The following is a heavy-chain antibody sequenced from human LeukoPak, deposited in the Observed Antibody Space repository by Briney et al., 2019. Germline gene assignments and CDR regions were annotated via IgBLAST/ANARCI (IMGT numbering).Heavy chain of an antibody. CDR1: GFTFSSYG. V-gene: IGHV3-30*03. J-gene: IGHJ4*02. CDR2: ISYDGSNK. CDR3: ARVRLAYSFDY. D-gene: IGHD2-15*01. Sequence: GGSLRLSCAASGFTFSSYGMHWVRRAPGKGLEWVAVISYDGSNKYYADSVKGRFTISRDNSENTLYLQMNSLRAEDTAVYYCARVRLAYSFDYWGQGTLVTVSS.